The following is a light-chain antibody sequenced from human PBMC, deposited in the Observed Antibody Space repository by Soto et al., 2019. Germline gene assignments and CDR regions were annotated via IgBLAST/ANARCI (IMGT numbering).Light chain of an antibody. CDR3: QQYGGSPYT. J-gene: IGKJ2*01. CDR1: QSVRSSY. V-gene: IGKV3-20*01. CDR2: GAS. Sequence: EIVLTQSPGTLSLSPGERATLSCRASQSVRSSYLAWYQQKPGQAPRLLIYGASSRATGIPDRFGGTGSGTDFTLTISRLEPEDFAVYYCQQYGGSPYTFGQGTKLEIK.